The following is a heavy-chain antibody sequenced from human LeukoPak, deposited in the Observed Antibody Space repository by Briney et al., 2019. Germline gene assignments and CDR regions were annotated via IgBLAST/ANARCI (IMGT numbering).Heavy chain of an antibody. CDR3: ARVGGVYCSGGSCYSDQH. CDR2: IYTSGST. J-gene: IGHJ1*01. CDR1: GDSISSGSYY. D-gene: IGHD2-15*01. Sequence: SQTLSLTCTVSGDSISSGSYYWSWIRQPAGKGLEWIGRIYTSGSTNYNPSLKSRATISVDTSKNQFSLKLSSVTAADTAVYYCARVGGVYCSGGSCYSDQHWGQGTLVTVSS. V-gene: IGHV4-61*02.